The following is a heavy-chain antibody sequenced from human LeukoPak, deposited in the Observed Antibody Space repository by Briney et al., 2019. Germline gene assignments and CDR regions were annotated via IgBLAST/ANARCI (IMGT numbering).Heavy chain of an antibody. Sequence: SETLSLTCTVSGGSLSSSSYYWGWIRQPPGRGLEWIGNIYYSGNTLYNPSLESRVTISVDTSKNQFSLKLTSVTAADTAVYYCASRMAVRPKYYFDSWGPGILVTVSS. V-gene: IGHV4-39*01. D-gene: IGHD6-6*01. CDR3: ASRMAVRPKYYFDS. CDR1: GGSLSSSSYY. CDR2: IYYSGNT. J-gene: IGHJ4*02.